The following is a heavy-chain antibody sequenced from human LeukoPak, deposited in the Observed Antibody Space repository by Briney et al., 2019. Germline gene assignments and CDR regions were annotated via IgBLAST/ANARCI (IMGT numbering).Heavy chain of an antibody. V-gene: IGHV1-2*02. Sequence: ASVKVSCKASGYTFIDYYMIWVRQAPGQGLEWLGWISERGGTYYAQKFQGRVTMTRDTSIRTAYMELSRLTSDDTAVYYCARGHEVAASFDYWGQGSLVTVSS. CDR1: GYTFIDYY. CDR2: ISERGGT. D-gene: IGHD6-19*01. J-gene: IGHJ4*02. CDR3: ARGHEVAASFDY.